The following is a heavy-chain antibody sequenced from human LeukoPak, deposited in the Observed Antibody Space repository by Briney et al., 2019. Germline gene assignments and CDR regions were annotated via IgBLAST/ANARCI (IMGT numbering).Heavy chain of an antibody. D-gene: IGHD5-12*01. V-gene: IGHV4-59*12. J-gene: IGHJ6*03. CDR1: GGSIRNYY. Sequence: SETLSLTCTVSGGSIRNYYWSWIRQPPGKGLEWIGYIYYSGSTNYNPSLKSRVTISVDTSKNQFSLKLSSVTAADTAVYYCARVRWLRPASYYYMDVWGKGTTVTVSS. CDR2: IYYSGST. CDR3: ARVRWLRPASYYYMDV.